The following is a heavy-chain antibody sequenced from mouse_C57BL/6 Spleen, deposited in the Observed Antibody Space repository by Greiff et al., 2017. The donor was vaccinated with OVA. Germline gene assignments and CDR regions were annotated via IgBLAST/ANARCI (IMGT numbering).Heavy chain of an antibody. CDR2: IYPGDGDT. J-gene: IGHJ4*01. CDR3: AITTDFYAMDY. CDR1: GYAFSSYW. Sequence: QVQLQQSGAELVKPGASVKISCKASGYAFSSYWMNWVKQRPGKGLEWIGQIYPGDGDTNNNGKFKGKATLTADKSSSTAYMQLSSLTSEDSAVYFCAITTDFYAMDYWGQGTSVTVSS. D-gene: IGHD1-1*01. V-gene: IGHV1-80*01.